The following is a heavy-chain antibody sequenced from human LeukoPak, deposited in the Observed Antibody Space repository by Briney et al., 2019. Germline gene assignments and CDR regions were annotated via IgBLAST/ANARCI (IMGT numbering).Heavy chain of an antibody. V-gene: IGHV3-21*01. CDR2: ISPVSSYT. Sequence: GGSLRLSCLASGFSFNSYTMNWVREAPGKGLEWVSTISPVSSYTWYAESVKGRFTISRDNPKNSLYLQMDSLRAEDTAVYYCVRDVSRRIGMDVWGQGTTVTVSS. CDR3: VRDVSRRIGMDV. D-gene: IGHD2/OR15-2a*01. J-gene: IGHJ6*02. CDR1: GFSFNSYT.